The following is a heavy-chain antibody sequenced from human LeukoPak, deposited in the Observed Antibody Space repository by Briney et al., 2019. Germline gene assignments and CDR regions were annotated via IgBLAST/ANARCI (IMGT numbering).Heavy chain of an antibody. Sequence: ASVKVSCKAPGYTFTGYYMHWVRQAPGQELEWMGWLSPNSGDTKFAQKFQGRVTMTRDTSISTAYMELRSLRSDDTAVYYCARVPPSAHQLLSSDYWGQGTQVTVSS. J-gene: IGHJ4*02. V-gene: IGHV1-2*02. CDR3: ARVPPSAHQLLSSDY. CDR1: GYTFTGYY. CDR2: LSPNSGDT. D-gene: IGHD2-2*01.